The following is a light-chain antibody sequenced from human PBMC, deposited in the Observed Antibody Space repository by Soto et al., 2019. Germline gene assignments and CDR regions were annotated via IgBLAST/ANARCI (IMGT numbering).Light chain of an antibody. CDR3: QQYRDSWT. V-gene: IGKV3-20*01. CDR1: QSFSNNY. Sequence: EIVLTQSPGTPSLSPGERATLSCRASQSFSNNYLAWYQQKPGQAPRLLIYGASSRATGIPARFSGSGSGTDFTLTISRLEPEDFAVYYCQQYRDSWTFGQGTKVEIK. J-gene: IGKJ1*01. CDR2: GAS.